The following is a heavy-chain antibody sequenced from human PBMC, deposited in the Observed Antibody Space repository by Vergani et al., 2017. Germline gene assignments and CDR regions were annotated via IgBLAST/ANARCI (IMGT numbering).Heavy chain of an antibody. D-gene: IGHD1-7*01. CDR1: GFTVSSNY. CDR3: AKDNWNYVGRVGAFDY. J-gene: IGHJ4*02. CDR2: IYSGGST. Sequence: EVQLVESGGGLVQPGGSLRLSCAASGFTVSSNYMSWVRQAPGKGLEWVSVIYSGGSTYYADSVKGRFTISRHNAKNSLYLQMNSLRAEDTALYYCAKDNWNYVGRVGAFDYWGQGTLVTVSS. V-gene: IGHV3-53*04.